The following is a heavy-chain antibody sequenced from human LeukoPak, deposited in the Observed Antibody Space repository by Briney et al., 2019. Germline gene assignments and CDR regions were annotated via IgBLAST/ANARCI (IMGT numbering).Heavy chain of an antibody. CDR1: GGSIRSYY. Sequence: SETLSLTCTVSGGSIRSYYWTWIRQSPGKGLEWIGYGYHSGGTSYNPSLRSRVIISVDTSKNQFSLRLTSVTAADPAIYYCARSVYDWDPRYYMDVWRKGTTVTVSS. V-gene: IGHV4-59*12. CDR3: ARSVYDWDPRYYMDV. J-gene: IGHJ6*03. CDR2: GYHSGGT. D-gene: IGHD3-9*01.